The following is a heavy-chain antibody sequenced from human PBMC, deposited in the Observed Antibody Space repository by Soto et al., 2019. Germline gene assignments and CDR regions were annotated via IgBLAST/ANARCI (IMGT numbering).Heavy chain of an antibody. D-gene: IGHD2-2*01. V-gene: IGHV4-39*01. J-gene: IGHJ5*02. CDR3: ARGIVVVPAAMGDNWFDP. CDR2: IYYSGST. CDR1: GGSISSSSYY. Sequence: SETLSLTCTVSGGSISSSSYYWGWIRQPPGKGLEWIGSIYYSGSTYYNPSLKSRVTISVDTSKNQFSLMLSSVTAADTAVYYCARGIVVVPAAMGDNWFDPWGQGTLVTVSS.